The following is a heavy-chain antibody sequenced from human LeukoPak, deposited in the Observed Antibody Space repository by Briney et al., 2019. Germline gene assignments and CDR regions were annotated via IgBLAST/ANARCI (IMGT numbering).Heavy chain of an antibody. Sequence: SETLSDTRAVYGGSLSGLYWSWIRPPPRERLGWIGYIYYSGSTNYNASHKRRVTISVDTSKNPFSLKLSSVTAADTAVYYCARGRWLHFLVWGQGTLVTVSS. CDR2: IYYSGST. V-gene: IGHV4-59*08. J-gene: IGHJ4*02. CDR1: GGSLSGLY. D-gene: IGHD5-24*01. CDR3: ARGRWLHFLV.